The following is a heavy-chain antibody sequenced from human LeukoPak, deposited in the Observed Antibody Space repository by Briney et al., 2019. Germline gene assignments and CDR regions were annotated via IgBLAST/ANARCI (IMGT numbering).Heavy chain of an antibody. V-gene: IGHV3-66*01. D-gene: IGHD7-27*01. CDR2: IYTGGAT. CDR1: GFTVSSHY. J-gene: IGHJ2*01. Sequence: TGGSLRLSCAASGFTVSSHYMSWIRQAPGKGPEWVAVIYTGGATVYADSVKGRFIISRDNSMNTLFLQMNNLRVEDTAIYYCARELGRPYWYFDLWGRGTLVPVSS. CDR3: ARELGRPYWYFDL.